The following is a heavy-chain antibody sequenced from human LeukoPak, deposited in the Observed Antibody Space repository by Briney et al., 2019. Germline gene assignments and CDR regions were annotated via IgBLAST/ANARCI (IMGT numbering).Heavy chain of an antibody. Sequence: GGSLRLSCAASGFDFSTQWMSWVRQAPGKGLEWVSYISSSGSTIYYADSVKGRFTISRDNAKNSLYLQMNSLRAEDTAVYYCAELGITMIGGVWGIGTTVTISS. CDR2: ISSSGSTI. V-gene: IGHV3-48*03. J-gene: IGHJ6*04. CDR3: AELGITMIGGV. CDR1: GFDFSTQW. D-gene: IGHD3-10*02.